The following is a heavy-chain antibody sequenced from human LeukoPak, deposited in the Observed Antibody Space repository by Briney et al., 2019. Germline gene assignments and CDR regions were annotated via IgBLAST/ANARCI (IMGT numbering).Heavy chain of an antibody. Sequence: PGGSLRLSCAASGFTFSSYAMSWVRQAPGKGLEWVSVIYSGGSTYYADSVKGRFTISRDNSKNTLYLQMNSLRAEDTAVYYCTAYGSGSSSFDYWGQGTLVTVSS. D-gene: IGHD3-10*01. CDR1: GFTFSSYA. V-gene: IGHV3-53*01. J-gene: IGHJ4*02. CDR2: IYSGGST. CDR3: TAYGSGSSSFDY.